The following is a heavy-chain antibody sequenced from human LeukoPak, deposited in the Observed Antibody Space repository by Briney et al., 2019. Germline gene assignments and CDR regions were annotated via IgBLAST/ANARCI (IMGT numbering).Heavy chain of an antibody. Sequence: GGSLRLSCAASGFTFSSYSMNWVRQAPGKGLEWVSSISSSSSYIYYADSVKGRFTISRDNAKNSLYLQMNSLRAEDTAVYYCARDGVIAVVPAAIDYWGQGTLVTVSS. CDR1: GFTFSSYS. CDR2: ISSSSSYI. CDR3: ARDGVIAVVPAAIDY. J-gene: IGHJ4*02. D-gene: IGHD2-2*01. V-gene: IGHV3-21*01.